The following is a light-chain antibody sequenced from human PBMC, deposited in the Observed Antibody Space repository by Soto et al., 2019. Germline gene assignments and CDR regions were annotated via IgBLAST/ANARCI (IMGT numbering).Light chain of an antibody. CDR1: QSLLDSDDGNTY. J-gene: IGKJ1*01. CDR3: VQRIDFHWT. V-gene: IGKV2-40*01. CDR2: TLS. Sequence: DIVMTQTPLSLPVTPGEPASISCRSSQSLLDSDDGNTYLDWYLQKPGQSPQLLIYTLSYQASGVPARFSGRGSRTYYIMNISMVETEDVGCYYGVQRIDFHWTFGQGTKVEIK.